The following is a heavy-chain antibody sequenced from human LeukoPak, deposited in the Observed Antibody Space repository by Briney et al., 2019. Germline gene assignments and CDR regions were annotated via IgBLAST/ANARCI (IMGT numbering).Heavy chain of an antibody. J-gene: IGHJ4*02. Sequence: SQTLSLTCTVSGGSISSGSYFWSWIRQPAGKGLEWIGRIYTSGSTNYSPSLKSRVTISVDMSRNQFSLNLTSVTAADTAMYYCAREQWAYRSYYASSGYHDYWGQGTLVTVSS. CDR3: AREQWAYRSYYASSGYHDY. V-gene: IGHV4-61*02. CDR2: IYTSGST. D-gene: IGHD3-22*01. CDR1: GGSISSGSYF.